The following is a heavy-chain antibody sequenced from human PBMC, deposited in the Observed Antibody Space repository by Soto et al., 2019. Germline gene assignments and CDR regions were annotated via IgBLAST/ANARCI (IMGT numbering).Heavy chain of an antibody. J-gene: IGHJ5*02. CDR1: GGTFSSYA. D-gene: IGHD3-10*01. Sequence: SVKVSCKASGGTFSSYAISWVRQAPGQGLEWMGGIIPIFGTANYAQKFQGRVTITADKSTSTAYMELSSLRSEDTAVYYCARGELWFGETPVWFDPWGQGTLVTVSS. V-gene: IGHV1-69*06. CDR3: ARGELWFGETPVWFDP. CDR2: IIPIFGTA.